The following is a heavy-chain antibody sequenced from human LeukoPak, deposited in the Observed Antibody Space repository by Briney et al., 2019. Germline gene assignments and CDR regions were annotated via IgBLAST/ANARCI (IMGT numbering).Heavy chain of an antibody. Sequence: ASVKVSCKASGYTFTGYYMHWVRQAPGQGLEWMGWINPNSGGTNYAQKFQGRVTMTRDTSISTAYMELSRLRSDNTAVYCCARIYYYDSSGYGSNYFDYWGQGTLVTVSS. D-gene: IGHD3-22*01. J-gene: IGHJ4*02. CDR1: GYTFTGYY. V-gene: IGHV1-2*02. CDR3: ARIYYYDSSGYGSNYFDY. CDR2: INPNSGGT.